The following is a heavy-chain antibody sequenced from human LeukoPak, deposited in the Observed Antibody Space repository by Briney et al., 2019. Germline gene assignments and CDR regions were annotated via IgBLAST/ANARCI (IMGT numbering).Heavy chain of an antibody. CDR2: ISGSGGST. V-gene: IGHV3-23*01. CDR1: GFTFSSYA. J-gene: IGHJ3*02. CDR3: AKAAGYSYGYGYDAFDI. D-gene: IGHD5-18*01. Sequence: GGSLRLSCAASGFTFSSYAMSWVRQAPGKGLEWVSAISGSGGSTYYADSVKGRFTISRDNSKNTLYLQMNSLRAEDTAVYYCAKAAGYSYGYGYDAFDIWGQGTMVTVSS.